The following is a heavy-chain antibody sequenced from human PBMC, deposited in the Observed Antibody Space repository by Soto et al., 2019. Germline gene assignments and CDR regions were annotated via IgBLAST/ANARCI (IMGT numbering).Heavy chain of an antibody. D-gene: IGHD1-26*01. CDR2: IYHSGST. CDR3: ARAGVVGATALDY. CDR1: GGSISSGGYS. V-gene: IGHV4-30-2*01. Sequence: PSETLSLTCAVSGGSISSGGYSWSWIRQPPGKGLEWIGYIYHSGSTYYNPSLKSRVTISVDRSKNQFSLKLSSVTAADTAVHYCARAGVVGATALDYWVQGTLVTVSS. J-gene: IGHJ4*02.